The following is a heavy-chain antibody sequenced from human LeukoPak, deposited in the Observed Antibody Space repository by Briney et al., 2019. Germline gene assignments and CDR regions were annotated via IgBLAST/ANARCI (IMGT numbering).Heavy chain of an antibody. CDR1: GFTFSPSA. J-gene: IGHJ4*02. Sequence: GGSLRLSCAASGFTFSPSAISWVRQAPGKGLEWVSTITSIGVNTYYADSVKGRFTISRDNSKNTLYLQMNSLRAEDTALYYCAKDAKVLDYFGYWGQGALVTVSS. CDR2: ITSIGVNT. CDR3: AKDAKVLDYFGY. V-gene: IGHV3-23*01.